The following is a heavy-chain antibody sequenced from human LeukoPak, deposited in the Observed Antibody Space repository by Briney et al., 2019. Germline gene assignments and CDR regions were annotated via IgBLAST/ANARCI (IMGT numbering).Heavy chain of an antibody. CDR3: ARVGLYCSGGSCYRYFDY. CDR2: IGTAGDT. D-gene: IGHD2-15*01. Sequence: PGGFLRLSCAASGFTFSSYDMHWVRQATGKGLEWVSAIGTAGDTYYPGSVKGRFTISRENAKNSLYLQMNSLRAGDTAVYYCARVGLYCSGGSCYRYFDYWGQGTLVTVSS. J-gene: IGHJ4*02. V-gene: IGHV3-13*01. CDR1: GFTFSSYD.